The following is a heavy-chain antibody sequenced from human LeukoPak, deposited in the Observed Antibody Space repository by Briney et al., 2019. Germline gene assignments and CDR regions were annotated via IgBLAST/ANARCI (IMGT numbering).Heavy chain of an antibody. V-gene: IGHV3-30*18. D-gene: IGHD3-10*01. J-gene: IGHJ3*02. CDR2: ISYDGSNK. CDR3: AKGRGAFDI. CDR1: TFPLSCSE. Sequence: PGGSLTPSSEASTFPLSCSELTWCPQAPGEGLEWVAVISYDGSNKYYADSVKGRFTISRDNSKNTLYLQMNSLRAEDTAVYYCAKGRGAFDIWGQGTMVTVSS.